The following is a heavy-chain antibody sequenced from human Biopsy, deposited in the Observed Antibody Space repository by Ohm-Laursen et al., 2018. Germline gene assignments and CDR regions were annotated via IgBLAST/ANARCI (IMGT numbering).Heavy chain of an antibody. V-gene: IGHV1-46*01. D-gene: IGHD6-19*01. CDR3: ARNTGWYGDLYYFDY. CDR2: INPSGSTT. CDR1: GYTFISYD. J-gene: IGHJ4*02. Sequence: ASVKVSCKASGYTFISYDIDWVRQAPGQGLEWMGMINPSGSTTSYPQIFQGRVTMTRDASKSTVYMELSSLRSADTAVYFCARNTGWYGDLYYFDYWGQGTLVTVSS.